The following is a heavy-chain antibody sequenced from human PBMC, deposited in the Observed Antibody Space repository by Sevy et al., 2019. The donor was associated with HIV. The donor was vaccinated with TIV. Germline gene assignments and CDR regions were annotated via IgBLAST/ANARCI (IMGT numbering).Heavy chain of an antibody. CDR2: ISYDGSFT. V-gene: IGHV3-30*04. Sequence: GGSLRLSCAASGFIFSDYTLHWVRQAPGTGLEWVAVISYDGSFTYYADSVEGRFTISRDNSKNTLCLQMNSLRHEDTAVYYCARSQSSSWHYFDYWGQGTLVTVSS. J-gene: IGHJ4*02. D-gene: IGHD6-13*01. CDR1: GFIFSDYT. CDR3: ARSQSSSWHYFDY.